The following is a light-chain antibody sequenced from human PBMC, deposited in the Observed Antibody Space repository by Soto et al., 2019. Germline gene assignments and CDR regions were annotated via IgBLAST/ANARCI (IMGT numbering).Light chain of an antibody. CDR2: GNS. CDR1: SSNIGAGYD. Sequence: QSALTQPPSVSGAPGQRVTISCTGSSSNIGAGYDVHWYQQLPGTAPKLLIYGNSNRPSGVPDRFSGSKSGTSASLAITGLQAEDEADYYCQSYDSSVSGWVFGGGTQLTVL. V-gene: IGLV1-40*01. CDR3: QSYDSSVSGWV. J-gene: IGLJ3*02.